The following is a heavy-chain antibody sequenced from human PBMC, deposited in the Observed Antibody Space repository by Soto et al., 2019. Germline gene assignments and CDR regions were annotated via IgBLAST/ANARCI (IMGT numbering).Heavy chain of an antibody. CDR2: ISYDGSNK. CDR1: GFTFSSYG. CDR3: AKAYLHSGYDGLDY. J-gene: IGHJ4*02. V-gene: IGHV3-30*18. D-gene: IGHD5-12*01. Sequence: GGSLRLSCAASGFTFSSYGMHWVRQAPGKGLEWVAVISYDGSNKYYADSVKGRFTISRDNSKNTLYLQMNSLRAEDTAVYYCAKAYLHSGYDGLDYWGQGTLVTVSS.